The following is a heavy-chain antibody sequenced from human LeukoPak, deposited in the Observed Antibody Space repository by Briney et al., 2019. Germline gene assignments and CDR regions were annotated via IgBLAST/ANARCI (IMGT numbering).Heavy chain of an antibody. D-gene: IGHD4-17*01. CDR2: IYYRGST. CDR1: GGSISSGGYY. Sequence: TPAQTLSLTCTVSGGSISSGGYYWSWIRQHPGKGLEWIGYIYYRGSTYYNPSLKSRVTISVDTPKNQFSLKLSSVTAADTAVYYCARGGGNGDYVDDYWGQGTLVTVSS. J-gene: IGHJ4*02. CDR3: ARGGGNGDYVDDY. V-gene: IGHV4-31*03.